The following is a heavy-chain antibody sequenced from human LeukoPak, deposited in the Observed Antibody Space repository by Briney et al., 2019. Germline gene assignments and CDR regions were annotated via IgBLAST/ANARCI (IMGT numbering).Heavy chain of an antibody. CDR3: ARDRGGTSGMDV. Sequence: GGSLRLSCAASGLTVNSNYMSWVRQAPGKGLEWVSVIYCGGTTYYADSVKGRFTISRDNSKNTLSLQMKSLRADDTAVYYCARDRGGTSGMDVWGKGTTVTVSS. CDR1: GLTVNSNY. J-gene: IGHJ6*03. D-gene: IGHD4-23*01. CDR2: IYCGGTT. V-gene: IGHV3-53*01.